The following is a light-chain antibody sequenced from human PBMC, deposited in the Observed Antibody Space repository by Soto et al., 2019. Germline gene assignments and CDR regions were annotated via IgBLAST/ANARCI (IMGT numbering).Light chain of an antibody. CDR3: QEYNSESYT. Sequence: DIQMTQSPSTLSASVGDRVTITCRASQSISAWLAWYQQKPGKAPKLLIHDASSLESAVPSRFSGSGSGTEFTLTISSLQPDDFATYYCQEYNSESYTFGQGTKLEIK. J-gene: IGKJ2*01. V-gene: IGKV1-5*01. CDR2: DAS. CDR1: QSISAW.